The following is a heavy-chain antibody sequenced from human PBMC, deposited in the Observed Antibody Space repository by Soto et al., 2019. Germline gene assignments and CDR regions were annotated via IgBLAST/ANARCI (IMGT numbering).Heavy chain of an antibody. CDR1: GGSINTYNLF. J-gene: IGHJ6*02. Sequence: SETLSLTCTVSGGSINTYNLFWAWVRQPPGKGLEWIASIHYGGNAYYSPSLTTRATISRDTSKNRVSLELRSVTAADTAVYYCAKFDFGYYIMDVWGQGTTVTVSS. D-gene: IGHD4-17*01. V-gene: IGHV4-39*01. CDR3: AKFDFGYYIMDV. CDR2: IHYGGNA.